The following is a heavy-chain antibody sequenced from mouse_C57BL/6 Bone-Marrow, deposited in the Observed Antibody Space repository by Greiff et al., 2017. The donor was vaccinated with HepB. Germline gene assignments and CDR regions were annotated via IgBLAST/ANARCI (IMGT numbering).Heavy chain of an antibody. CDR2: INPGSGGT. D-gene: IGHD2-3*01. J-gene: IGHJ2*01. Sequence: QVQLQQSGAELVRPGTSVKVSCKASGYAFTNYLIEWVKQRPGQGLEWIGVINPGSGGTNYNEKFKGKATLTADKSSSTAYMQLSSLTSEDSAVYFCARRWLLLHFYYWGQGTTLTVSS. CDR1: GYAFTNYL. CDR3: ARRWLLLHFYY. V-gene: IGHV1-54*01.